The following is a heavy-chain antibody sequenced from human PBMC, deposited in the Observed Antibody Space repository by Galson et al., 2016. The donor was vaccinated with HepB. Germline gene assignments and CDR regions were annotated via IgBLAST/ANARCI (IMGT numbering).Heavy chain of an antibody. J-gene: IGHJ4*02. CDR2: LSHDGVIK. D-gene: IGHD1-26*01. CDR1: EFTFNNCP. Sequence: SLRLSCAASEFTFNNCPLHWVRQAPGKGLEWVAVLSHDGVIKFYADSVRARFTISRDKSKTTVYLQMDGLSAEDTAVYYCAREWELGGYFDYWGKGTLVTVSS. CDR3: AREWELGGYFDY. V-gene: IGHV3-30*04.